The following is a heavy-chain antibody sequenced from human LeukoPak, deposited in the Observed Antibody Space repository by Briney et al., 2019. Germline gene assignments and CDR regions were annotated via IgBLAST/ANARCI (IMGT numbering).Heavy chain of an antibody. CDR1: GFTVSSNY. V-gene: IGHV3-66*04. D-gene: IGHD3-22*01. CDR3: ARQRRGGYYDSSGYLDY. J-gene: IGHJ4*02. CDR2: IHSGGST. Sequence: GRSLRLSCAASGFTVSSNYMSWVRQAPGKGLEWVSVIHSGGSTYYADSVKGRFTISRDNSKNTVYLQMNSLRAEDTAVYYCARQRRGGYYDSSGYLDYWGQGTLVTVSS.